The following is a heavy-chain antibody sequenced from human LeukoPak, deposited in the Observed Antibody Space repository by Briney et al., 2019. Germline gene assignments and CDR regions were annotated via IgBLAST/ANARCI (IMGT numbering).Heavy chain of an antibody. J-gene: IGHJ4*02. Sequence: SVKVSCKASGGTFSSCAISWVRQAPGQGLEWMGGITPIFGTANYAQKFQGRVTITADESTSTAYMELSSLRSEDTAVYYCARVAGYSGYDYPPPFDYWGQGTLVTVSS. D-gene: IGHD5-12*01. CDR2: ITPIFGTA. V-gene: IGHV1-69*13. CDR3: ARVAGYSGYDYPPPFDY. CDR1: GGTFSSCA.